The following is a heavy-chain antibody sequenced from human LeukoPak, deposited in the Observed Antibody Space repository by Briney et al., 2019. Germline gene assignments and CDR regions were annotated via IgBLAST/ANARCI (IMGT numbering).Heavy chain of an antibody. CDR2: IRYDGNNK. CDR3: ARYSEVYYYVDV. J-gene: IGHJ6*03. V-gene: IGHV3-33*01. CDR1: GFPFSDYV. Sequence: GGSLRLSCAASGFPFSDYVMHWVRQAPGKGLEWVAVIRYDGNNKYYADSVKGRFTISRDDAKKPMYLQMNSLRVEDTAVYFCARYSEVYYYVDVWGTGTTVTVSS. D-gene: IGHD2-21*01.